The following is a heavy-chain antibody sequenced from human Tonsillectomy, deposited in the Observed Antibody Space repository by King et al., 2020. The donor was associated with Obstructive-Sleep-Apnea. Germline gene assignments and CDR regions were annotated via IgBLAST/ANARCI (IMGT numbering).Heavy chain of an antibody. CDR1: GGSISIYY. V-gene: IGHV4-59*01. Sequence: VQLQESGPGLVKPSETLSLTCTVSGGSISIYYWSWIRQPPGKGLEWIGYIDYSGSTNYNPSLKSRVTISVDTSKHQFSLKLSSVTAADTAVYYCARDKGDGYNLYAFDFWGQGTMVTVSS. CDR3: ARDKGDGYNLYAFDF. CDR2: IDYSGST. J-gene: IGHJ3*01. D-gene: IGHD5-24*01.